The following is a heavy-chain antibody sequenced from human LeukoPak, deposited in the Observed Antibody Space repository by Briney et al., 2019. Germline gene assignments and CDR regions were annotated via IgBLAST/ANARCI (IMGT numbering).Heavy chain of an antibody. CDR2: ISYDGSNK. J-gene: IGHJ4*02. Sequence: GGSLRLSCAASGFTFSSYAVHWVRQAPGKGLEWVAVISYDGSNKYYADSVKGRFTISRDNSKNTLYLQMNSLRAEDTAVYYCARTYYYDSSGYYPFDYWGQGTLVTVSS. D-gene: IGHD3-22*01. CDR3: ARTYYYDSSGYYPFDY. V-gene: IGHV3-30*04. CDR1: GFTFSSYA.